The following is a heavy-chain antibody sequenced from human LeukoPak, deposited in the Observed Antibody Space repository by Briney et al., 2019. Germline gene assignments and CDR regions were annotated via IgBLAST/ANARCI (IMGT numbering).Heavy chain of an antibody. Sequence: SETLSLTCAVYGGSFSGYYWSWIRQPPGKGLEWIGEINHSGSTNYNPSLKSRVTISVDTSKNQFSLKLSSVTAADTAVYYCARGRYDYVWGSYRYYFDYWGQGTLVTVSS. CDR2: INHSGST. D-gene: IGHD3-16*02. J-gene: IGHJ4*02. CDR3: ARGRYDYVWGSYRYYFDY. CDR1: GGSFSGYY. V-gene: IGHV4-34*01.